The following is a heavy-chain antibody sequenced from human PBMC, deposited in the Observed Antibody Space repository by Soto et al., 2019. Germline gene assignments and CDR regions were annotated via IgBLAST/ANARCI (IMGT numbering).Heavy chain of an antibody. CDR1: GFTFSSYS. D-gene: IGHD3-10*01. V-gene: IGHV3-21*01. J-gene: IGHJ5*02. CDR2: ISSSSSYI. CDR3: ARDTYYYGAGSYSP. Sequence: EVQLVESGGGLVKPGGSLRLSCAASGFTFSSYSMNWVRQAPGKGLEWVSSISSSSSYIYYADSVKGRFTISSDNAKNSLYLQMNSPRAEDTAVYYWARDTYYYGAGSYSPWGQGTLVTVSS.